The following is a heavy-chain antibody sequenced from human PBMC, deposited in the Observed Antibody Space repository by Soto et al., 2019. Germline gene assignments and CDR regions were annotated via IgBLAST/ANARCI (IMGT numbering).Heavy chain of an antibody. Sequence: QVQLQESGPGLVKPSQTLSLTCTVSGGSISSGCYYWSWIRQHPGKGREWMGYINYSGSTYYNPSLKGRVTISVDTSKNQFSLKLSSVTAADTAVYYCARDPRDPYYYCGMYVWGQGTTVNVSS. J-gene: IGHJ6*02. V-gene: IGHV4-31*03. CDR3: ARDPRDPYYYCGMYV. CDR1: GGSISSGCYY. CDR2: INYSGST.